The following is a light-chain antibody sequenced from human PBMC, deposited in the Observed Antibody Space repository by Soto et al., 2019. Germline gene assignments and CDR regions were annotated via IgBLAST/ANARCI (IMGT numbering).Light chain of an antibody. J-gene: IGKJ1*01. CDR2: DAS. Sequence: DIQMTQSPSTLSASVGDRVTITCWASQSISSWLAWYQQKPGKAPKLLIYDASSLESGVPSRFSGSGSGTEFTLTSSSLQPDDFATYYCQQYNSYWTFGQGTKVEIK. V-gene: IGKV1-5*01. CDR1: QSISSW. CDR3: QQYNSYWT.